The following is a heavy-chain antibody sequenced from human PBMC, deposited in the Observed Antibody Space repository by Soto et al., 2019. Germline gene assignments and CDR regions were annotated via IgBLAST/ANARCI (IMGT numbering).Heavy chain of an antibody. CDR3: ARDSFTVTTSYYGMDV. V-gene: IGHV3-48*03. J-gene: IGHJ6*02. Sequence: LILSCAASGFTFSSYESNWVRHAAVEGLDWGSYISSSGSTIYYADSVKGRFTISRDNAKNSLYLQMNSLRAEDTAVYYCARDSFTVTTSYYGMDVWGQGTTVTVSS. CDR2: ISSSGSTI. D-gene: IGHD4-4*01. CDR1: GFTFSSYE.